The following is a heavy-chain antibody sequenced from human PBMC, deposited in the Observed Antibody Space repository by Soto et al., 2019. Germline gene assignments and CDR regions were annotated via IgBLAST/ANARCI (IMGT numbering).Heavy chain of an antibody. CDR1: GGSISSGGYY. J-gene: IGHJ4*02. CDR2: IYYSGST. V-gene: IGHV4-31*03. CDR3: ARDIAAAGAHDY. D-gene: IGHD6-13*01. Sequence: LSLTCTVSGGSISSGGYYWSWIRQHPGKGLEWIGYIYYSGSTYYNPSLKSRVTISVDTSKNQFSLKLSSVTAADTAVYYCARDIAAAGAHDYWGQGTLVTVSS.